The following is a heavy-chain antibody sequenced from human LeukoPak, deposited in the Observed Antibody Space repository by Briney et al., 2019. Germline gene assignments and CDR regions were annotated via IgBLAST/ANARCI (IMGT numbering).Heavy chain of an antibody. D-gene: IGHD6-19*01. J-gene: IGHJ4*02. CDR2: IYYSGST. CDR1: GGSISSGDYY. CDR3: ASIARPPRVYSSGWSYYFDY. Sequence: SETLSLTCTVSGGSISSGDYYWSWIRQPPGKGLEWIGYIYYSGSTYYNPSLKSRVTISVDTSKNQFSLKLSSVTAADTAVYYCASIARPPRVYSSGWSYYFDYWGRGTLVTVSS. V-gene: IGHV4-30-4*01.